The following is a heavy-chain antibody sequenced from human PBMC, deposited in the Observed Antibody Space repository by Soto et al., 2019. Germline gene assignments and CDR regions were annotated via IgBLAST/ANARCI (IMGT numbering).Heavy chain of an antibody. Sequence: GGSLRLSCAASGFTFSSYGMHWVRQAPGKGLEWVAVISYDGSNKYYADSVKGRFTISRDNSKNTLYLQMNSLRAEDTAVYYCAKDSRGSSSSPFYYYYYGMDVWGQGTTVTVSS. CDR3: AKDSRGSSSSPFYYYYYGMDV. D-gene: IGHD6-6*01. J-gene: IGHJ6*02. CDR1: GFTFSSYG. CDR2: ISYDGSNK. V-gene: IGHV3-30*18.